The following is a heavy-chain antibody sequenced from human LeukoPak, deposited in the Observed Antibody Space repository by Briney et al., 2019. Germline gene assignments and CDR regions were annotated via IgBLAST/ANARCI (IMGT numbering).Heavy chain of an antibody. V-gene: IGHV3-9*01. CDR2: ISWNSGSI. J-gene: IGHJ4*02. CDR1: GFTFDDYA. Sequence: QPGRSLRLSCAASGFTFDDYAMHWVRQAPGKGLEWVSGISWNSGSIGYADSVKGRFTISRDNAKNSLYLQMNSLRAEDTAVYYCARDDYFDYWGQGTLVTVSS. CDR3: ARDDYFDY.